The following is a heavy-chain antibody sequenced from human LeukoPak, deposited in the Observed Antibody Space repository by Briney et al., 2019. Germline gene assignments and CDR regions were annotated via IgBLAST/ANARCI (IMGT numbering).Heavy chain of an antibody. CDR3: ARVDCSSTSCYEFDY. D-gene: IGHD2-2*01. CDR2: IRSSGSTI. Sequence: RTGGSLRLSRAASGFTFSDYYMSWIRQAPGKGLEWVSYIRSSGSTIYYADSVKGRFTISRDNAKNSLYLQMNSLRAEDTAVYYCARVDCSSTSCYEFDYWGQGTLVTVSS. J-gene: IGHJ4*02. CDR1: GFTFSDYY. V-gene: IGHV3-11*04.